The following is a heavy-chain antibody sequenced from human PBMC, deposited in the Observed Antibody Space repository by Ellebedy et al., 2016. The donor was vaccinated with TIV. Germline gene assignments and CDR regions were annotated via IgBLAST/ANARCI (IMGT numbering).Heavy chain of an antibody. CDR2: IKADGSGI. CDR3: ARLHSHYCISSSCYFDY. CDR1: GFSFGSYW. Sequence: GESLKISCAASGFSFGSYWMLWVRQPPGKGLEWVSRIKADGSGITYADSVRGRFTISRDNAKNTLYLQMDSLRAEDTAVYYCARLHSHYCISSSCYFDYWGQGTLVTVSS. J-gene: IGHJ4*02. D-gene: IGHD2-2*01. V-gene: IGHV3-74*03.